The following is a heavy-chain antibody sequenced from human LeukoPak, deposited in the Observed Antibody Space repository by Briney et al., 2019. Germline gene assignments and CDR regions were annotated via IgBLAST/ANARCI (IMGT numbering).Heavy chain of an antibody. CDR3: AKTAEFGRYFDY. V-gene: IGHV3-30*02. Sequence: GGSLRLSCAASGFNFSSYGMHWVRQAPGKGLEWVAFIRYDGSNKYYADSVKGRFTISRDNSKNTLYLQMNSLRAEDTAVYYCAKTAEFGRYFDYWGQGTLVTVSS. D-gene: IGHD3-3*01. J-gene: IGHJ4*02. CDR2: IRYDGSNK. CDR1: GFNFSSYG.